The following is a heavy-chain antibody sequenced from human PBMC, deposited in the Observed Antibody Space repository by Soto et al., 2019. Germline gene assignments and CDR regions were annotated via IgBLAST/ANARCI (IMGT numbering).Heavy chain of an antibody. J-gene: IGHJ6*02. CDR2: IYHSGST. CDR3: ARERGYSSGWYKNYGMDV. CDR1: GGSISSGGYS. V-gene: IGHV4-30-2*01. Sequence: PSETLSLTCAVSGGSISSGGYSWSWIRQPPGKGLEWIGYIYHSGSTYYNPSLKSRVTISVDRSKNQFSLKLSSVTAADTAVYCCARERGYSSGWYKNYGMDVWGQGTTVTVSS. D-gene: IGHD6-19*01.